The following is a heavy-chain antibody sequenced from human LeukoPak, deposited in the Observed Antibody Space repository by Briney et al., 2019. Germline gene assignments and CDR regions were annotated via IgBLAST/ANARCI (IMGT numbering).Heavy chain of an antibody. CDR3: ARGHTESADDYGNWFHP. Sequence: SETLSLTCTVSGXSMRSYYWSWTRQPPGKGREWIGYIYYSGTTKYNPSLKSRVTISVDTSKNQFSLKLNSLTAADTAVYYCARGHTESADDYGNWFHPWGQGTLVTVSS. CDR1: GXSMRSYY. D-gene: IGHD5-12*01. CDR2: IYYSGTT. V-gene: IGHV4-59*01. J-gene: IGHJ5*02.